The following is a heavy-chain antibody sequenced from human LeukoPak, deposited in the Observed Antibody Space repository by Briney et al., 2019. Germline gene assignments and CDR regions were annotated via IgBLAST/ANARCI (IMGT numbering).Heavy chain of an antibody. V-gene: IGHV1-24*01. Sequence: GASVKVSCKVSGYTLTELSMHWVRQAPGKGLEWMGGFDPEDGETIYAQKFQGRVTMTRNTSISTAYMELSSLRSEDTAVYYCASKLFFGELPTWGQGTLVTVSS. J-gene: IGHJ4*02. CDR1: GYTLTELS. CDR3: ASKLFFGELPT. CDR2: FDPEDGET. D-gene: IGHD3-10*01.